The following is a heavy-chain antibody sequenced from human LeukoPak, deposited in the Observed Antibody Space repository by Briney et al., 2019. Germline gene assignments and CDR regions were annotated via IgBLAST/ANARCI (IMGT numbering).Heavy chain of an antibody. CDR3: ARHYRGVYYHDF. CDR2: INYRGNT. Sequence: SETLSLACTVSSDSINTYYWSWIRQSPGKGLEWTGYINYRGNTNYNPSLKSRVTMSVDTSKSKFSLTLTSVTAADTAMYYCARHYRGVYYHDFWGQGTLVLVSS. V-gene: IGHV4-59*08. CDR1: SDSINTYY. D-gene: IGHD3-10*01. J-gene: IGHJ4*02.